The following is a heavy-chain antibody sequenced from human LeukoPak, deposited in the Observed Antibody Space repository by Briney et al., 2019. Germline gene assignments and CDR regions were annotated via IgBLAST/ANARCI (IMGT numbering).Heavy chain of an antibody. CDR3: ARDQNYDSATYSPA. J-gene: IGHJ5*02. CDR2: ISGNGDTT. CDR1: GFTFSSYV. V-gene: IGHV3-23*01. D-gene: IGHD3-10*01. Sequence: GGSLRLSCAASGFTFSSYVMSWVRQAPGKGLEWVSAISGNGDTTYYADSVKGRFTISRDNSKNTLYLQMSSLRAEDTAVYYCARDQNYDSATYSPAWGQGTLVTVSS.